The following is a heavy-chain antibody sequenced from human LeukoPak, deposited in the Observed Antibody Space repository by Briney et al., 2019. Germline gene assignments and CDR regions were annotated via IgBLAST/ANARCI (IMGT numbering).Heavy chain of an antibody. Sequence: GGSLRLSCAASGFTFSSYSMSWVRQAPGRGLEWVSLISGSGGSTHYADSVKGRFTISRDNSKNTLYLQMNSLRAEDTAVYYCAKGVLRTGGDYWGQGTLVTVSS. CDR1: GFTFSSYS. CDR3: AKGVLRTGGDY. V-gene: IGHV3-23*01. D-gene: IGHD3-16*01. J-gene: IGHJ4*02. CDR2: ISGSGGST.